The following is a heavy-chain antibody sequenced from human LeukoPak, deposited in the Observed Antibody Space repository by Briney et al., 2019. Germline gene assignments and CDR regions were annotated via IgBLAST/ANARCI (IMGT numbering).Heavy chain of an antibody. Sequence: PGGSLRLSCAASGFTVSSNYMSWVRQAPGKGLEWVSVIYSGGSTYYADSVKGRFTISRDNSKNTLYLQMNSLRAEDTAVYYCARVADSFGEYMLADYWGQGTLVTVSS. CDR3: ARVADSFGEYMLADY. CDR2: IYSGGST. D-gene: IGHD3-10*01. J-gene: IGHJ4*02. V-gene: IGHV3-66*02. CDR1: GFTVSSNY.